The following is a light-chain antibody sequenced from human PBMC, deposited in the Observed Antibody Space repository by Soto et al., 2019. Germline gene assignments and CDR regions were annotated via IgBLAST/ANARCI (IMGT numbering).Light chain of an antibody. CDR2: EVS. J-gene: IGLJ2*01. V-gene: IGLV2-8*01. CDR1: SSDVGGYNF. Sequence: QSALTQPPSASGSPGQSVTISCTGTSSDVGGYNFVSWYQQHPGKAPKLMIYEVSERPSGVPDRFSGSKSGNTASLTVSGLQAEDEADYYCSSYAGSNIVVFGGGPKL. CDR3: SSYAGSNIVV.